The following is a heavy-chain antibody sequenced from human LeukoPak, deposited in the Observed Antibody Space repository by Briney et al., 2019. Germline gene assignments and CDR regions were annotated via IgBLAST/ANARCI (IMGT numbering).Heavy chain of an antibody. V-gene: IGHV3-21*01. Sequence: GGSLRLSCAASGFTFSSYSMNWVRQAPGKGLEWVSSISSSSSYIYYADSVKGRFTISRDNAKNSLYLQMNSLGAEDTAVYYCARDTRLYGDYYYGMDVWGQGTTVTVSS. D-gene: IGHD4-17*01. CDR1: GFTFSSYS. CDR3: ARDTRLYGDYYYGMDV. CDR2: ISSSSSYI. J-gene: IGHJ6*02.